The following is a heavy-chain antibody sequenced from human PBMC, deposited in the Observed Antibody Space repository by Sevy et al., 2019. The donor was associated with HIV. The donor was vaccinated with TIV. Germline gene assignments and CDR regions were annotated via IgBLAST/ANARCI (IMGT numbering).Heavy chain of an antibody. CDR1: GGTFGTFE. V-gene: IGHV1-69*13. CDR3: ATEGSGGKNPYFDT. CDR2: IVPLFRTA. J-gene: IGHJ4*02. D-gene: IGHD2-15*01. Sequence: ASVKVSCTVSGGTFGTFEINWLRQAPGQGLEWMGGIVPLFRTANYAQKFQGRVTLNADESTTTVYMEVTTLRSEDTAVYYSATEGSGGKNPYFDTWGRGTLVTVSS.